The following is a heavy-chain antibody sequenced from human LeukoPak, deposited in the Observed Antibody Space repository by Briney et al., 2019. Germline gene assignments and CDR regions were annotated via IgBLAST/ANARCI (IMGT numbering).Heavy chain of an antibody. CDR1: GFTFSTYW. V-gene: IGHV3-7*05. J-gene: IGHJ3*02. D-gene: IGHD5-18*01. Sequence: PGGSLRLSCAASGFTFSTYWMSWVRQAPGKGLEWVANMNQDGTEKSYVDSVKGQFTISRDNAKNSLYVQMNSLRAEDTAVYYCARDRGYSTFDIWGQGTMVTVS. CDR3: ARDRGYSTFDI. CDR2: MNQDGTEK.